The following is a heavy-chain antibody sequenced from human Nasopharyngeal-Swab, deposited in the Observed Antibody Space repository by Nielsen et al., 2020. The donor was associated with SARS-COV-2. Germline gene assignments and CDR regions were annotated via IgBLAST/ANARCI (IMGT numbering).Heavy chain of an antibody. CDR2: ISAYNGNT. J-gene: IGHJ6*02. CDR3: ARVSYQLLRDYYYYGMDV. Sequence: ASVKVSCKASGYTFTSYGISWVRQAPGQGLEWMGWISAYNGNTNYAQKLQGRVTMTTDTSTSTAYMELRSLRSDDTVVYYCARVSYQLLRDYYYYGMDVWGQGTTVTVSS. D-gene: IGHD2-2*01. V-gene: IGHV1-18*01. CDR1: GYTFTSYG.